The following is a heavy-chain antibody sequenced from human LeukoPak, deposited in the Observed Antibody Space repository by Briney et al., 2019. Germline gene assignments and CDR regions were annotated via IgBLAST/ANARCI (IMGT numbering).Heavy chain of an antibody. CDR2: ISGSAGST. CDR1: GFTFSSYA. V-gene: IGHV3-23*01. D-gene: IGHD5-12*01. CDR3: AKGSDSGYDLSWFDP. Sequence: GGSLRLSCAASGFTFSSYALSWVRQAPGKGLEWVSTISGSAGSTYSADSVKGRFTISRDNSKNTLYPQMNSLRDEDTAVYYCAKGSDSGYDLSWFDPWGQGTLVTVSS. J-gene: IGHJ5*02.